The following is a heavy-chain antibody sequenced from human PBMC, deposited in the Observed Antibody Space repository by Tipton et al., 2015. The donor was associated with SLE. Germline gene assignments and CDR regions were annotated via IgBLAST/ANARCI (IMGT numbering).Heavy chain of an antibody. Sequence: TLSLTCAVYGGSFSGYYWSWIRQPPGKGLEWIGEINHSGSTNYSPSLKSRVTISVDTSKNQFSLKLSSVTAADTAVYYCAREELLRYYYYYMDVWGKGTTVTVSS. J-gene: IGHJ6*03. D-gene: IGHD1-26*01. CDR1: GGSFSGYY. CDR2: INHSGST. CDR3: AREELLRYYYYYMDV. V-gene: IGHV4-34*01.